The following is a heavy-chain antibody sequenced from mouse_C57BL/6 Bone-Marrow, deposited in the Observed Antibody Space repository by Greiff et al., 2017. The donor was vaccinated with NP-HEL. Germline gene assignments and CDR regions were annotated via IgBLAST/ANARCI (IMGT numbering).Heavy chain of an antibody. CDR3: ARRGTTVVTHSY. Sequence: QVQLKQSGAELARPGASVKLSCKASGYTFTSYGISWVKQRTGQGLEWIGEIYPRSGNTYYNEKFKGKATLTADKSSSTAYMELRSLTSEDSAVYFCARRGTTVVTHSYWGQGTLVTVSA. J-gene: IGHJ3*01. CDR1: GYTFTSYG. D-gene: IGHD1-1*01. V-gene: IGHV1-81*01. CDR2: IYPRSGNT.